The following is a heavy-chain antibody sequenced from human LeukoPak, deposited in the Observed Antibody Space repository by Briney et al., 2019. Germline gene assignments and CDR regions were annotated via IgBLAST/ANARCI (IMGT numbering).Heavy chain of an antibody. CDR2: ISSSSSYI. V-gene: IGHV3-21*01. J-gene: IGHJ5*02. CDR1: GFTFISYS. CDR3: ARDWGYSGSYSSPFWFDP. D-gene: IGHD1-26*01. Sequence: GGALRLSCAASGFTFISYSMNWVRQAPGKGLEWVSSISSSSSYIYYADSVKGRFTISRDNAKNSLYLQMNSLRAEDTAVYYCARDWGYSGSYSSPFWFDPWGQGTLVTVSS.